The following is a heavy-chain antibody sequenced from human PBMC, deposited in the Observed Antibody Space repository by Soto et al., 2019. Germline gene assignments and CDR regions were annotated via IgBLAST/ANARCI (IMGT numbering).Heavy chain of an antibody. Sequence: PSETLSLTCTVSGGSISSYYWCWIRQPPGKGLEWIGYIYYSGSTNYNPSLKSRVTTSVDTSKNQFSLKLSSVTAADTAVYYCARALFDSSGYYYDFDYWGQGTLVTVSS. CDR2: IYYSGST. D-gene: IGHD3-22*01. J-gene: IGHJ4*02. CDR1: GGSISSYY. V-gene: IGHV4-59*01. CDR3: ARALFDSSGYYYDFDY.